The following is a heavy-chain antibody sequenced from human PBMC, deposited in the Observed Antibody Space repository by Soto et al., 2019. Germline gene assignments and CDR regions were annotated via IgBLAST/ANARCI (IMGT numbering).Heavy chain of an antibody. Sequence: PGGSLRLSCAASGSTFSDNYMSWIRQAPGKGLEWISYISGGGGTTHYADSVKGRFTISRDNAKNSLYLQMNNLRVEDTAVYYCARGAKPYSSGRDVLDSWGQGTMVTVSS. CDR2: ISGGGGTT. J-gene: IGHJ3*02. CDR3: ARGAKPYSSGRDVLDS. V-gene: IGHV3-11*01. D-gene: IGHD6-19*01. CDR1: GSTFSDNY.